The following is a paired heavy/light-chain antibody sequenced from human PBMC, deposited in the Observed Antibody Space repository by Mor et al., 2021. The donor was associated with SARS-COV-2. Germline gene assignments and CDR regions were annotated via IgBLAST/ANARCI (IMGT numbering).Heavy chain of an antibody. CDR2: IGGSGYDT. CDR1: GLYFPNYA. J-gene: IGHJ3*02. D-gene: IGHD4-17*01. V-gene: IGHV3-23*01. CDR3: GRDPNGDWVGAFEM. Sequence: EVQVLESGGGLVQPGGSLRLSCAASGLYFPNYALTWVRQGPGKGLEYVSSIGGSGYDTYYADSVRDRFTISRDNSKNTLFLQMNSLRAEDTAVYFCGRDPNGDWVGAFEMWGQGTMVTVSS.
Light chain of an antibody. J-gene: IGKJ2*01. CDR2: AAS. CDR3: QQYGEKPPSKYT. Sequence: EIVLVQSPDILSSSPGERATLSCRASQSVANNDLAWYQQRPGQAPRLLIYAASRRATGIPDRFSGTGSGTDFTLTIIRLEPEDFAVYYCQQYGEKPPSKYTFGQGTKLEIK. V-gene: IGKV3-20*01. CDR1: QSVANND.